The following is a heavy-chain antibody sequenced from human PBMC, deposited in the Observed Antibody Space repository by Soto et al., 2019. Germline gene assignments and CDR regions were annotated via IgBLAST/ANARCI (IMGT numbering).Heavy chain of an antibody. J-gene: IGHJ5*02. D-gene: IGHD3-3*01. CDR1: GGILSSHA. V-gene: IGHV1-69*01. Sequence: QMQLEQSGAEMKKPGSSVKVSCKASGGILSSHAISWVRQEPGQGLEWMGGIIPMFGKGNYAERFQGRVTITADESTSTVYMELSSLRSEDMAVYYCARGCMGSHGGFDPWGQGTPVTVSS. CDR2: IIPMFGKG. CDR3: ARGCMGSHGGFDP.